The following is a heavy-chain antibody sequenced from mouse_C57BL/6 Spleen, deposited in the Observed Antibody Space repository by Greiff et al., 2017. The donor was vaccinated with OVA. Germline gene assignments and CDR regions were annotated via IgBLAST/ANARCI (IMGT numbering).Heavy chain of an antibody. J-gene: IGHJ3*01. D-gene: IGHD2-3*01. CDR3: ARRGDGYSAWFAY. CDR2: INPNNGGT. Sequence: EVKLVESGPELVKPGASVKIPCKASGYTFTDYNMDWVKQSHGKSLEWIGDINPNNGGTIYNQKFKGKATLTVDKSSSTAYMELRSLTSEDTAVYYCARRGDGYSAWFAYWGQGTLVTVSA. V-gene: IGHV1-18*01. CDR1: GYTFTDYN.